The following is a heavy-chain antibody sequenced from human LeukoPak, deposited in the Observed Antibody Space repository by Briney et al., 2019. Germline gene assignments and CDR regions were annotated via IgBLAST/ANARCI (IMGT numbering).Heavy chain of an antibody. Sequence: GGTLRLSCAASGFTFSSYGMSWVRQAPGKGLEWVSYISSSGTTIYYADSVKGRFTISRDNAKNSLYLQMNSLRAEDTAVYYCARDNYDSSTPYYFDYWGQGTLVTVSS. CDR3: ARDNYDSSTPYYFDY. CDR2: ISSSGTTI. CDR1: GFTFSSYG. J-gene: IGHJ4*02. D-gene: IGHD3-22*01. V-gene: IGHV3-48*04.